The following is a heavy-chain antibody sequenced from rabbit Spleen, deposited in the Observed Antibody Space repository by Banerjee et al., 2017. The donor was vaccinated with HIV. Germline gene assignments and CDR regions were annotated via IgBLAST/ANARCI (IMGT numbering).Heavy chain of an antibody. Sequence: QEQLVESGGGLVQPGGSLKLSCKASGFDFSVYGLSWVRQAPGKGLEWIGYIDPIFGRTYYANWVNGRFTISSHNAQNTLYLQLNSLTAADTATYFCASDLSGVGGFNLWGQGTLVTVS. CDR3: ASDLSGVGGFNL. J-gene: IGHJ4*01. CDR2: IDPIFGRT. D-gene: IGHD2-1*01. CDR1: GFDFSVYG. V-gene: IGHV1S47*01.